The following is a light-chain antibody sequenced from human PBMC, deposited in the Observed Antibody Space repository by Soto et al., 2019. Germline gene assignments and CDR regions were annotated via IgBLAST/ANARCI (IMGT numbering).Light chain of an antibody. CDR2: AAS. CDR3: QQYYSYPLT. J-gene: IGKJ1*01. CDR1: QGISSY. V-gene: IGKV1-8*01. Sequence: AIRMTQSPSSFSASTGDRVTITCRASQGISSYLAWYQQKPGKAPKLLIYAASTLQGGVPSRFSGSGSGTDFTLTISCLQSEDFATYYCQQYYSYPLTFGQGTKVDIK.